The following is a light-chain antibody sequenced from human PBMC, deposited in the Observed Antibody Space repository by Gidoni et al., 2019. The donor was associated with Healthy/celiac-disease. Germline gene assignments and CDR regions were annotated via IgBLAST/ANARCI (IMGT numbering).Light chain of an antibody. CDR3: QQRSNWPS. CDR2: AAS. Sequence: EIVLTQSPPTLSSAPGESATLSCRASQSVSSHLAWYQQTPGQAPRLLIYAASNRATGLPARFSGSGSGTDFTLTISSLEPEDFAVYYCQQRSNWPSFGGGTKVEIK. V-gene: IGKV3-11*01. J-gene: IGKJ4*01. CDR1: QSVSSH.